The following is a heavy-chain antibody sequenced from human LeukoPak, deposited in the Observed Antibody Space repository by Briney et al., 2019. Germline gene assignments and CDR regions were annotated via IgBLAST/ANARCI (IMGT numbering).Heavy chain of an antibody. D-gene: IGHD3-3*01. V-gene: IGHV4-59*01. CDR3: ARDGRTIFGVVTYDAFDI. CDR2: IYYSGGT. J-gene: IGHJ3*02. CDR1: GGSISSYY. Sequence: SETLSLTCTVSGGSISSYYWSWIRQPPGKGLEWIGYIYYSGGTNYNPSLKSRVTISVDTSKNQFSLKLSSVTAADTAVYYCARDGRTIFGVVTYDAFDIWGQGTMVTVSS.